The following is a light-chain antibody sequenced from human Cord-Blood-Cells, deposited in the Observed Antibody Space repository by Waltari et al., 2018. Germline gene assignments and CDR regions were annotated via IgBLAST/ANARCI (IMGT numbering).Light chain of an antibody. CDR1: QGISSY. V-gene: IGKV1-9*01. CDR3: QQLNSYPYT. Sequence: DIQLTQSPSFLSASVVDRVTITCRPSQGISSYLAWYQQKPGKAPKLLIYAASTLQSGVPSRFSGSGSGTEFTLTISSLQPEDFATYYCQQLNSYPYTFGQGTKLEIK. CDR2: AAS. J-gene: IGKJ2*01.